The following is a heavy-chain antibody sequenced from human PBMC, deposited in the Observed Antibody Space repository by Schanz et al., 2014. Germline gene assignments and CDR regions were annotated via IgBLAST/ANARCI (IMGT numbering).Heavy chain of an antibody. D-gene: IGHD6-19*01. Sequence: GGSLRLSCAASGFTFSDHYMDWVRQAPGKGLEWVGRITNKPNNYNTEYAASVKGRFTISRDDSRNSLYLQMSSLKTEDTAVYYCARDHQWLARYYMDVWGKGTTVTVSS. CDR2: ITNKPNNYNT. CDR3: ARDHQWLARYYMDV. CDR1: GFTFSDHY. J-gene: IGHJ6*03. V-gene: IGHV3-72*01.